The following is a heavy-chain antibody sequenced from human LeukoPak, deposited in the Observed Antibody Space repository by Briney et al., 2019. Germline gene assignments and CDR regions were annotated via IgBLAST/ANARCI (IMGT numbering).Heavy chain of an antibody. Sequence: PGGSLRLSCAASGFTFSGSAMHWVRQASGKGLEWVGRIRSKANSYATAYAASVKGRSTISRDDSKNTAYLQMNSLKTEDTAVYYCTTIAVAGHDDYWGQGTLVTVSS. CDR1: GFTFSGSA. CDR3: TTIAVAGHDDY. D-gene: IGHD6-19*01. CDR2: IRSKANSYAT. V-gene: IGHV3-73*01. J-gene: IGHJ4*02.